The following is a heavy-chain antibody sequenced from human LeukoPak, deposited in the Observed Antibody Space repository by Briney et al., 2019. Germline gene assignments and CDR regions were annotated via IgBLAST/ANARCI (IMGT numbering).Heavy chain of an antibody. J-gene: IGHJ3*02. V-gene: IGHV4-34*01. CDR2: INHSGST. D-gene: IGHD2-2*01. CDR3: ARGDIVVVPAAIYAFDI. CDR1: GVSFSGYY. Sequence: SETLSLTCAVYGVSFSGYYWSWIRQPPGKGLEWIGEINHSGSTNYNPSLKSRVTISVDTSKNQFSLKLSSVTAADTAVYYCARGDIVVVPAAIYAFDIWGQGTMVTVSS.